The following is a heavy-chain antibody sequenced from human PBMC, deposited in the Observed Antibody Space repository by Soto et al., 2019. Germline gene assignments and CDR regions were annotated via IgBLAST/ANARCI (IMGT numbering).Heavy chain of an antibody. CDR2: IYPGDSDT. CDR1: GYSFTSYW. Sequence: PGESLKISCKGSGYSFTSYWIGWVRQMPGKGLEWMGIIYPGDSDTRYSPSFQGQVTISADKSISTAYLQWSSLKASDTAMYYCARLGYYDSSGYLVSYFDLWGRGTLVTVSS. V-gene: IGHV5-51*01. CDR3: ARLGYYDSSGYLVSYFDL. D-gene: IGHD3-22*01. J-gene: IGHJ2*01.